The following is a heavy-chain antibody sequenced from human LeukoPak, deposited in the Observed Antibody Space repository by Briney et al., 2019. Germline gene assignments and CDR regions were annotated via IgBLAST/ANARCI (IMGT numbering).Heavy chain of an antibody. V-gene: IGHV4-34*01. CDR1: GGSFSGYY. Sequence: PSETLSLTCAVYGGSFSGYYWSWLRQPPGKGLEWIGEINHSGSTNYNPSLKSRVTISVDTSKNQFSLKLSSVTAADTAVYYCARGRIAVAGTPVYYYYGMDVWGQGTTVTVSS. D-gene: IGHD6-19*01. CDR2: INHSGST. J-gene: IGHJ6*02. CDR3: ARGRIAVAGTPVYYYYGMDV.